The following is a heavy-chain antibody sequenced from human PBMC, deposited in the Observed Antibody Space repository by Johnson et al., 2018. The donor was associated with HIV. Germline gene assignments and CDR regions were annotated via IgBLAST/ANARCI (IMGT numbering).Heavy chain of an antibody. J-gene: IGHJ3*02. V-gene: IGHV3-49*04. CDR3: TRGDNCNLCEWAFDI. CDR2: IRRKPYGGTT. CDR1: DFTVSGNY. D-gene: IGHD1-20*01. Sequence: VLLVESGGGLIQPGGSLRLSCAASDFTVSGNYMSWVRQAPGKGLEWVGFIRRKPYGGTTEYAASVKGRLTISRDDSKSIAYLQMNSLKTEDTAVYYCTRGDNCNLCEWAFDIWGQGTMVTVSS.